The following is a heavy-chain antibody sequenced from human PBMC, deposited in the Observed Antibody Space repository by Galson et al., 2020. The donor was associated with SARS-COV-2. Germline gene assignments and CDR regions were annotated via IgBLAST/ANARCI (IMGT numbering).Heavy chain of an antibody. J-gene: IGHJ4*02. Sequence: SETLSLTCTVSGGSISSGGYYWSWIRQHRGTGLEWIGYIYYSGSTYYNPSLKSRVTISVDTSKNQFSLKLSSVTAADTAVYYCARVTYSSSAGLDYWGQGTLVTVSS. V-gene: IGHV4-31*03. D-gene: IGHD6-13*01. CDR1: GGSISSGGYY. CDR2: IYYSGST. CDR3: ARVTYSSSAGLDY.